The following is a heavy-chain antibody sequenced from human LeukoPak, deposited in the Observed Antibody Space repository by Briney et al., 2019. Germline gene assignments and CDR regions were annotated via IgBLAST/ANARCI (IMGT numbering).Heavy chain of an antibody. Sequence: GGTLRLSCAASGFTFSSYSMNWVRQAPGKGLEWVSSISISSSYIYYADSLKGRSTIPRDNAKNSLDLQMNSLRAEDRAGYCCARSGDIVLMVYAFDWFDPWGEGTLVTVSS. CDR2: ISISSSYI. CDR3: ARSGDIVLMVYAFDWFDP. V-gene: IGHV3-21*01. D-gene: IGHD2-8*01. CDR1: GFTFSSYS. J-gene: IGHJ5*02.